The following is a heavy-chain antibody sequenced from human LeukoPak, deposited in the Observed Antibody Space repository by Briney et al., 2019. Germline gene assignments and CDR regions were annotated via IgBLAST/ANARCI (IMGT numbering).Heavy chain of an antibody. Sequence: GGSLRLSCAASGFTFSSYSMNWVRQAPGKGLEWVSSISSSSSYIYYADSVKGRFTISRDNAKNSLYLQMNSLRAEDTAVYYCARVRYCSGGSCFLMDVWGKGTTVTVSS. CDR1: GFTFSSYS. V-gene: IGHV3-21*01. CDR2: ISSSSSYI. CDR3: ARVRYCSGGSCFLMDV. J-gene: IGHJ6*03. D-gene: IGHD2-15*01.